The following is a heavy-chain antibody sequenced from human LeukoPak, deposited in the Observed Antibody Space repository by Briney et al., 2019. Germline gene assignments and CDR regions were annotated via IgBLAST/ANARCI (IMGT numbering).Heavy chain of an antibody. V-gene: IGHV3-30*02. Sequence: GGSLRLSCAASGFTFSSYGMHWVRQAPGKGLEWVAFIRYDGSNKYYADSVKGRFTISRDNSKNTLYLQMNSLRAEDTAVYYCAKEEVYYYDSSGYYYLDYWGQGTLVTVSS. J-gene: IGHJ4*02. CDR2: IRYDGSNK. CDR1: GFTFSSYG. D-gene: IGHD3-22*01. CDR3: AKEEVYYYDSSGYYYLDY.